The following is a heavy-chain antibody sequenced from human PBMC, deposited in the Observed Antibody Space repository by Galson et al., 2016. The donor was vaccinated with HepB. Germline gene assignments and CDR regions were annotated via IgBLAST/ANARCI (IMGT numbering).Heavy chain of an antibody. CDR2: ISSGSSYI. V-gene: IGHV3-21*01. CDR3: ASWLYNPFDD. CDR1: GFTFSTYS. J-gene: IGHJ4*02. D-gene: IGHD1-1*01. Sequence: SLRLSYAASGFTFSTYSMNWVRQAPGKGLEWVSSISSGSSYIFYADSVKGRFTISRDNAKNALYLQMNGLRAEDTAVYYCASWLYNPFDDWGLGTLVTVSS.